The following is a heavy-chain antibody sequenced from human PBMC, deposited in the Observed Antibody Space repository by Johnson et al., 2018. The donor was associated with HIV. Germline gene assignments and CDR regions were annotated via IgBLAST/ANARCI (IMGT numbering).Heavy chain of an antibody. CDR3: TTPGYDTEDAFDI. V-gene: IGHV3-15*01. CDR1: GFTLSNAW. D-gene: IGHD3-9*01. Sequence: VQLVESGGGLVKPGGSLRLSCAASGFTLSNAWMSWVRQAPGKGLEWVGRIKSKTDGGTTDYAAPVKGRFTISRDDSKTTLYRQMNSLKTEDTAVYYCTTPGYDTEDAFDIWGQGTMVTVSS. J-gene: IGHJ3*02. CDR2: IKSKTDGGTT.